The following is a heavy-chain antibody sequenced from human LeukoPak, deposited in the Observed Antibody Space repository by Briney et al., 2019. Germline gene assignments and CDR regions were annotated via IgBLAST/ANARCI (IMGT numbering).Heavy chain of an antibody. D-gene: IGHD3-9*01. CDR1: GYTFTSYD. CDR3: ATSYYDILTGFFRGDAFDI. V-gene: IGHV1-8*03. Sequence: ASVKVSCKAVGYTFTSYDINWVRQATGQGLEWMGWMNPNNGDTVYAQKFQGRVTITRNTPISTAYMELSSLRSEDTAIYYCATSYYDILTGFFRGDAFDIWGLGTMVTVSS. CDR2: MNPNNGDT. J-gene: IGHJ3*02.